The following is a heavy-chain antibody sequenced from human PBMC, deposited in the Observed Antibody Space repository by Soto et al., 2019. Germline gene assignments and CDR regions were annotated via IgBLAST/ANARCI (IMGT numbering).Heavy chain of an antibody. CDR1: GFSLSTSGMC. CDR3: ARIRPFQHGPDYYFDY. D-gene: IGHD3-3*01. J-gene: IGHJ4*02. CDR2: IDWDDDK. V-gene: IGHV2-70*11. Sequence: SGPTLVNPTQTLTLTCTFSGFSLSTSGMCVSWIRQPPGKALEWLARIDWDDDKYYSTSLKTRLTISKDTSKSQVVLTMTNVDPVDTATYYCARIRPFQHGPDYYFDYWGQGTLVTVSS.